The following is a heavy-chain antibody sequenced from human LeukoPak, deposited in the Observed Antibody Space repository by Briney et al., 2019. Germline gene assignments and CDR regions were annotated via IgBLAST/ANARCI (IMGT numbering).Heavy chain of an antibody. CDR1: GGSMSGYY. D-gene: IGHD2-2*03. Sequence: SETLSLTCAVSGGSMSGYYWNWIRQPPGKGLEWIGNIHYSGSTNYNPSLKSRVTISVDTSKNQFSLKLSSVTAADTAVYYCARVDGPTYYYYYMDVWGKGTTVTVSS. J-gene: IGHJ6*03. CDR3: ARVDGPTYYYYYMDV. V-gene: IGHV4-59*01. CDR2: IHYSGST.